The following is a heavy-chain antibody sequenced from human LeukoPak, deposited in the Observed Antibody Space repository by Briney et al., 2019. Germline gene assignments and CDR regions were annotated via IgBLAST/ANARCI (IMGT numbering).Heavy chain of an antibody. CDR3: ARDRCSSTSCYGNWFDP. V-gene: IGHV3-30-3*01. CDR2: ISYDGSNK. D-gene: IGHD2-2*01. Sequence: GGSLRLSCAASGFTFSSYAMHWVRQAPGQGLEWVAVISYDGSNKYYADSVKGRFTISRDNSKNTLYLQMNSLRAEDTAVYYCARDRCSSTSCYGNWFDPWGQGTLVTVSS. CDR1: GFTFSSYA. J-gene: IGHJ5*02.